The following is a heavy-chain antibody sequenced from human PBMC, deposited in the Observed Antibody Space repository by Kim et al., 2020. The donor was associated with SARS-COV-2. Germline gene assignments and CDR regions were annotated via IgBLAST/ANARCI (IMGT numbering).Heavy chain of an antibody. CDR3: ARDYIVATIRGYDAFDI. J-gene: IGHJ3*02. D-gene: IGHD5-12*01. Sequence: VKGRFTISRDNSKNTLYLQMNSLRAEDTAVYYCARDYIVATIRGYDAFDIWGQGTMVTVSS. V-gene: IGHV3-30*07.